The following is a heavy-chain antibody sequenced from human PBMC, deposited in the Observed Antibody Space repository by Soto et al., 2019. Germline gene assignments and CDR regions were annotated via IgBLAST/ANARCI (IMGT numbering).Heavy chain of an antibody. Sequence: QVQLVESGGGVVQPGRSLRLSCAASGFTFSSYGMHWVRQAPGKGLEWVAVISYDGSNKYYADSVKGRFTISRDNSKNTLYLQMNSLRPEDTAVYYCAKSPRPYSSSWYSYNWFDPWGQGTLVTVSS. J-gene: IGHJ5*02. CDR3: AKSPRPYSSSWYSYNWFDP. V-gene: IGHV3-30*18. D-gene: IGHD6-13*01. CDR1: GFTFSSYG. CDR2: ISYDGSNK.